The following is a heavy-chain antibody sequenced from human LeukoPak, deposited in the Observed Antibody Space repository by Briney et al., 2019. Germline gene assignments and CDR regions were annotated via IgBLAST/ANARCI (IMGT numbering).Heavy chain of an antibody. V-gene: IGHV3-66*01. CDR3: ARDVWWDLPRGGLDY. CDR1: GFSVSSNN. D-gene: IGHD1-26*01. J-gene: IGHJ4*02. CDR2: IYSGGST. Sequence: PGGSLRLSCAASGFSVSSNNMRWVRQAPGKGLEWVSVIYSGGSTYYADSVKGRFTISRDNSKNTVYLQMDSVRAEDTAVYYCARDVWWDLPRGGLDYWGQGTLVTVSS.